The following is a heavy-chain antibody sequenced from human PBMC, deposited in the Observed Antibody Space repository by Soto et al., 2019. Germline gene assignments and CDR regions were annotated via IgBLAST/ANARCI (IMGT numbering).Heavy chain of an antibody. V-gene: IGHV1-2*02. Sequence: QVQLAQSGPEMKKPGASVKVSCKTSGYTFTEFYIHWMRQVPGRGLEWMGWINARNDGTKFAEKFKPALTMTTDPSISTSYKELNSLTFDDTAVYYCARRLGGGGHYFYGMDVWGQGTAVTVSS. J-gene: IGHJ6*02. CDR2: INARNDGT. CDR1: GYTFTEFY. D-gene: IGHD3-16*01. CDR3: ARRLGGGGHYFYGMDV.